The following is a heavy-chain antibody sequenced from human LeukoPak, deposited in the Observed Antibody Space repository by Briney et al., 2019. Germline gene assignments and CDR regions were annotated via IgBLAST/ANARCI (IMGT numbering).Heavy chain of an antibody. CDR1: GGSISSGGYY. CDR3: ARTYNKYYFDY. J-gene: IGHJ4*02. CDR2: MYYSGST. D-gene: IGHD1-1*01. Sequence: SQTLSLTCTVSGGSISSGGYYWSWIRQHPGKGLEWIGYMYYSGSTYYNPSLKRRVTISADTSKTQFSLKLSSVTAADTAVYYCARTYNKYYFDYWGQGTLVTVSS. V-gene: IGHV4-31*03.